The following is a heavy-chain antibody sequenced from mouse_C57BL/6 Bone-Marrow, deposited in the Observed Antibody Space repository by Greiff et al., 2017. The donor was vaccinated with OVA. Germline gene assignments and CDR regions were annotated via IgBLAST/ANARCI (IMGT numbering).Heavy chain of an antibody. D-gene: IGHD1-1*01. J-gene: IGHJ3*01. V-gene: IGHV1-69*01. CDR2: IDPSDSYT. CDR3: ATYYGSSPWFAY. CDR1: GYTFTSYW. Sequence: VQLQQPGAELVMPGASVKLSCKASGYTFTSYWMHWVKQRPGQGLEWIGKIDPSDSYTNYNQKFKGKSTLTVDKSSSTAYMQLSSLTSEYSAVEFCATYYGSSPWFAYWGQGTLVTVSA.